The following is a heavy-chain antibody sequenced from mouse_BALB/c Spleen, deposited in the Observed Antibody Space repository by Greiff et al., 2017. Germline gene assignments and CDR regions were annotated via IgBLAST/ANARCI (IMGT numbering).Heavy chain of an antibody. CDR3: AAGITTGGYAMDY. D-gene: IGHD2-4*01. CDR1: GFTFSSFG. CDR2: ISSGSSTI. Sequence: EVKLEESGGGLVQPGGSRKLSCAASGFTFSSFGMHWVRQAPEKGLEWVAYISSGSSTIYYADTVKGRFTISRDNPKNTLFLQMTSLRSEDTAMYYCAAGITTGGYAMDYWGQGTSVTVSS. J-gene: IGHJ4*01. V-gene: IGHV5-17*02.